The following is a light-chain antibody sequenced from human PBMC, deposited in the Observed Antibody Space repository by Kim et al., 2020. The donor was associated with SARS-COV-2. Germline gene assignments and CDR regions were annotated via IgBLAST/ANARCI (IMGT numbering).Light chain of an antibody. Sequence: PGQSITISCTGTSSDVGSYNLVSWYLQHPGKAPKLMIYEGSKRPSGVSNRFSGSKSGNTASLTISGLQAEDEADYYCCSYAGSSWVFGGGTKLTVL. CDR2: EGS. CDR1: SSDVGSYNL. V-gene: IGLV2-23*01. CDR3: CSYAGSSWV. J-gene: IGLJ3*02.